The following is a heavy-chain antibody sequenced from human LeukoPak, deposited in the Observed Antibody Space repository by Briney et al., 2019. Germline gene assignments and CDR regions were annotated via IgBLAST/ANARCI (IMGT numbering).Heavy chain of an antibody. CDR2: ISAYNGNT. D-gene: IGHD2-2*01. CDR1: GYTFNPYG. J-gene: IGHJ6*03. CDR3: ARDHLVVERDAAWEICYMDV. Sequence: ASVKVSCKASGYTFNPYGISWVRQAPGQGLEWMGWISAYNGNTKYAQKFQGRVTMTTDTSTSTASMVLRSLRADDTAVYYCARDHLVVERDAAWEICYMDVWGKGTTVTVSS. V-gene: IGHV1-18*01.